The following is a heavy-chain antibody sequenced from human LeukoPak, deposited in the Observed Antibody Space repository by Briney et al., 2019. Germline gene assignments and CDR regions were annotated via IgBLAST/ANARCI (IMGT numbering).Heavy chain of an antibody. D-gene: IGHD1-26*01. V-gene: IGHV3-15*01. J-gene: IGHJ3*02. Sequence: GGSLRLSCAASGFTFSVTWMSWVRQAPGRGLEWVGRFKSKVAGGTTDYAAPVAGRFTISRDDSKNMLYLQMNSLKTEDTGVYYCTRGAPKADVFDIWGKGTMVTVSS. CDR1: GFTFSVTW. CDR2: FKSKVAGGTT. CDR3: TRGAPKADVFDI.